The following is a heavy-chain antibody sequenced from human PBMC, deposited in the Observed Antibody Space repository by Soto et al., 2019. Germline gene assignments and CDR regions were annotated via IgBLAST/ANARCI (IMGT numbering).Heavy chain of an antibody. CDR1: GYAVSGYY. V-gene: IGHV1-2*02. CDR3: ARSLTEGYCTITGCYTRPLYGMDV. J-gene: IGHJ6*02. Sequence: GASVKVSCKGSGYAVSGYYIHWLLQAPGQGLEWMGWINPNSGGTNYAQKFQGRVTVTRDTPTSTAYMELSRLTSDDTAVYYCARSLTEGYCTITGCYTRPLYGMDVWGQGTTVTVSS. CDR2: INPNSGGT. D-gene: IGHD2-2*02.